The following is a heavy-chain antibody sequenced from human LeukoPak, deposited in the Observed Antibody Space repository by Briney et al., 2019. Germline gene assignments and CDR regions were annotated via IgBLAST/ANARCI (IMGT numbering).Heavy chain of an antibody. Sequence: GGSLRLPCASSGFTFSSYAMSWVRQAPGQGLQWVSPISGSGGSTYYADSVKGRFTISRDNSKNTLYLQMNSLRAEDTAVYYCAKDVYIVVVPAAITPDAFDIWGQGTMVTVSS. CDR1: GFTFSSYA. CDR2: ISGSGGST. V-gene: IGHV3-23*01. J-gene: IGHJ3*02. D-gene: IGHD2-2*01. CDR3: AKDVYIVVVPAAITPDAFDI.